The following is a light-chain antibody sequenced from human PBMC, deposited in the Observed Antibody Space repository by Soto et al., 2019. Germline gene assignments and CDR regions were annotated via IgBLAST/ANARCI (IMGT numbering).Light chain of an antibody. CDR2: GAS. Sequence: EGVLTKSQGNLSLSPGERAALCGRHSQSVSNNYLAWYQQKPGQAPRLLIYGASNRATGIPDRFSGSGSGTDFTLTLSSLEPEECAVYYCEERSVWPISFGQGARLEI. V-gene: IGKV3D-20*02. J-gene: IGKJ5*01. CDR1: QSVSNNY. CDR3: EERSVWPIS.